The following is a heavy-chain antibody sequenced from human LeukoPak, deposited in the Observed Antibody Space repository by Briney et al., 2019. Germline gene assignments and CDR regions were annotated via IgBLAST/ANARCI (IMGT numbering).Heavy chain of an antibody. D-gene: IGHD2-2*02. J-gene: IGHJ3*02. V-gene: IGHV4-38-2*01. Sequence: SQTLSLTCAVSGYSISSGYYWGWIRQPPGKGLAWIGSIYHSGSTYYNPSLKSRVTISVDTSKNQFSLKLSSVTAADTAVYYCARRGYCSSTSCYNDPENAFDIWGQGTMVTVSS. CDR1: GYSISSGYY. CDR3: ARRGYCSSTSCYNDPENAFDI. CDR2: IYHSGST.